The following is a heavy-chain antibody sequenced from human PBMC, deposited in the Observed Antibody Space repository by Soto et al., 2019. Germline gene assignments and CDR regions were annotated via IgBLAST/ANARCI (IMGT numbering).Heavy chain of an antibody. J-gene: IGHJ6*02. D-gene: IGHD7-27*01. Sequence: QVQLVQSGAEVKKSGASVKVSCKASRYTFISYDINWVRQATGQGLEWMGWMNPNSGNTGYAQKFQGRITMTRNTSMNTAYMELSSLRSEDTAVYYCAKWGNDWGYYYYGMNVWGQGTTVTVSS. V-gene: IGHV1-8*01. CDR3: AKWGNDWGYYYYGMNV. CDR2: MNPNSGNT. CDR1: RYTFISYD.